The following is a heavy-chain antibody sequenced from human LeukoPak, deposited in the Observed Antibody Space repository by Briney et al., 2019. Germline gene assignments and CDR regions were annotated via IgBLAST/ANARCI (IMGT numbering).Heavy chain of an antibody. CDR2: IRDSGKKT. J-gene: IGHJ5*02. V-gene: IGHV3-23*01. CDR3: ARDVRYCGGGDCYGWLDP. D-gene: IGHD2-21*02. CDR1: GFIFSNYA. Sequence: GGSLRLSCAASGFIFSNYAMNWVRQVPGKGLEWVSSIRDSGKKTYYPGSVEGRFTISRDNSKNTLYLEMRSLRAEVTAVYYCARDVRYCGGGDCYGWLDPWGQGTLVTVSS.